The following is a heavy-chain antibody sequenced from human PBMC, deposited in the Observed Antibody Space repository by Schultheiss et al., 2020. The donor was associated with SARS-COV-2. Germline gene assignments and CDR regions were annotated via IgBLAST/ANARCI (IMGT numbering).Heavy chain of an antibody. CDR2: INSDGSST. CDR3: ATAAIVVPAAMGAFDI. D-gene: IGHD2-2*01. CDR1: GFTFSSNY. J-gene: IGHJ3*02. Sequence: GGSLRLSCAASGFTFSSNYMSWVRQAPGKGLVWVSRINSDGSSTSYADSVKGRFTISRHNSKNTLYLQMNSLRAEDTAVYYCATAAIVVPAAMGAFDIWGQGTMVTVSS. V-gene: IGHV3-53*04.